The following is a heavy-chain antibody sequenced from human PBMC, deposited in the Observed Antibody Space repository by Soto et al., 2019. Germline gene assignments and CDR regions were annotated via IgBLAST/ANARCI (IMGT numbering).Heavy chain of an antibody. CDR3: ASRPREAGHVDY. D-gene: IGHD6-13*01. CDR1: GFRFDDYV. Sequence: EVQLVESGGGLVQPGRSLRLSCAASGFRFDDYVIHWVRQAPGKGLEWVSGISWNTGSIVYADSVKGRFTMSRDNANNYMYLLMNSLTAEDTALYFCASRPREAGHVDYWGQRTLVTVSS. J-gene: IGHJ4*02. CDR2: ISWNTGSI. V-gene: IGHV3-9*01.